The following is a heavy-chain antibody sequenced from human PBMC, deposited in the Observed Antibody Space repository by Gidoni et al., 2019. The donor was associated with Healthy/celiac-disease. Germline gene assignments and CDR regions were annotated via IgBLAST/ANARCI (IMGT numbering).Heavy chain of an antibody. D-gene: IGHD7-27*01. Sequence: EVQLLESAGGLVQPGGSLRLSCAAFGFTLSSYAMSWVRQAPGRGVECVSAIRCSGVSTYCADFVKGRFTISRDNSKNTLYLPMNSLRAEDTAVYYCAKVYWGSGGGNFDYWGQGTLVTVSS. CDR2: IRCSGVST. CDR3: AKVYWGSGGGNFDY. J-gene: IGHJ4*02. CDR1: GFTLSSYA. V-gene: IGHV3-23*01.